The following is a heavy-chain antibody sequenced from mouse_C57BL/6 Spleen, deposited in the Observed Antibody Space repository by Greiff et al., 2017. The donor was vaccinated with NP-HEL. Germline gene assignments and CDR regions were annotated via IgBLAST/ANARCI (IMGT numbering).Heavy chain of an antibody. CDR2: ISDGGSYT. CDR3: AREGDYPLDY. CDR1: GFTFSSYA. D-gene: IGHD2-4*01. Sequence: VQLKESGGGLVKPGGSLKLSCAASGFTFSSYAMSWVRQTPEKRLEWVATISDGGSYTYYPANVKGRFTISRDNAKNNLYLQMSHLKSEDTAMYYCAREGDYPLDYWGQGTTLTVSS. J-gene: IGHJ2*01. V-gene: IGHV5-4*01.